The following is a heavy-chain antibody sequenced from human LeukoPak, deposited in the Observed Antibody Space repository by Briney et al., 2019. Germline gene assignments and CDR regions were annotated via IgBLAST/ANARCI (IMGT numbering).Heavy chain of an antibody. CDR2: IYHSGST. D-gene: IGHD2-21*01. V-gene: IGHV4-38-2*01. J-gene: IGHJ3*02. Sequence: SETLSLTCAVSGYPISSGYYWGWIRQPPGKGLEWIGSIYHSGSTYYNPSLKSRVTISVDTSKNQFSLKLSSVTAADTTVYYCARVCGVVCVGAFDIWGEGTMVTVSS. CDR1: GYPISSGYY. CDR3: ARVCGVVCVGAFDI.